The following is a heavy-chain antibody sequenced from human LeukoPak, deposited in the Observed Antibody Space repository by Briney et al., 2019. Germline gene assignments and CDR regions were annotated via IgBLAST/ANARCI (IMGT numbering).Heavy chain of an antibody. CDR3: TTSYGN. J-gene: IGHJ4*02. CDR2: IKSKTDGGTT. CDR1: GFTFSNAW. V-gene: IGHV3-15*07. Sequence: TSGGSLRLSCAASGFTFSNAWMNWVRQAPGKGLEWVSRIKSKTDGGTTDYAAPVKGRFTISRDDSKNTLYLQMSSLKAEDTAVYYCTTSYGNWGQGTLVTVSS. D-gene: IGHD4-17*01.